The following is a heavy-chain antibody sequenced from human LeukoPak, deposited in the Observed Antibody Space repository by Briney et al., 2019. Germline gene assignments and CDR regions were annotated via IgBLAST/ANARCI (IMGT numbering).Heavy chain of an antibody. CDR3: AKEGGPGFDY. CDR1: GFTFSSHS. D-gene: IGHD3-16*01. Sequence: GGSLRLSCAASGFTFSSHSMTWVRQAPGKGLEWVSAISGSGGSTYYADSVKGRFTISRDNSKNTLYLQMNSLRAEDTAVYYCAKEGGPGFDYWGQGTLVTVSS. J-gene: IGHJ4*02. V-gene: IGHV3-23*01. CDR2: ISGSGGST.